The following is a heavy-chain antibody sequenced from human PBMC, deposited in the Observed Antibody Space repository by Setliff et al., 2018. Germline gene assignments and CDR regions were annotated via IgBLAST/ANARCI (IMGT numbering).Heavy chain of an antibody. Sequence: SVKVSCKASGGTFSSYAISWVRQAPGQGLEWMGGIIPILGIANYAQKFQGRVTITADKSTSTAYMELSSLRSDDTAVYYCARDHHSAYYYDSSGLGNDYWGQGTLVTVSS. V-gene: IGHV1-69*10. D-gene: IGHD3-22*01. CDR3: ARDHHSAYYYDSSGLGNDY. CDR1: GGTFSSYA. J-gene: IGHJ4*02. CDR2: IIPILGIA.